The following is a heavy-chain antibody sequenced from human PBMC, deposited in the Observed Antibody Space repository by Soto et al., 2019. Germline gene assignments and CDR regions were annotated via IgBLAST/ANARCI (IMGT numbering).Heavy chain of an antibody. CDR1: GFTFSTYV. Sequence: PGGSLRLSCAASGFTFSTYVMNWVRQAPGKGLEWVSYISSGSSTIYYADSVKGRLTISRDNAKNSLYLQMNSLSDEDMAVYYCARDSASYSSSSGSYWYFDLWGRGTLVTVSS. D-gene: IGHD6-6*01. CDR2: ISSGSSTI. J-gene: IGHJ2*01. CDR3: ARDSASYSSSSGSYWYFDL. V-gene: IGHV3-48*02.